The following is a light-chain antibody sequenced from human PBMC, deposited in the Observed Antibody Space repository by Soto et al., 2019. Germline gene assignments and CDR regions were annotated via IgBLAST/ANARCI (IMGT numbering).Light chain of an antibody. CDR1: SRDVGGYQY. Sequence: QSALTQPPSASGSPGQSVTISCTGTSRDVGGYQYVSWYQQHPGKAPKLMIYDVTKRPSGVPDRFAGSKSGNTASLTVSGLHAEDEADYYCSSYAGSNNLVVFGTGTKVTVL. J-gene: IGLJ1*01. CDR2: DVT. CDR3: SSYAGSNNLVV. V-gene: IGLV2-8*01.